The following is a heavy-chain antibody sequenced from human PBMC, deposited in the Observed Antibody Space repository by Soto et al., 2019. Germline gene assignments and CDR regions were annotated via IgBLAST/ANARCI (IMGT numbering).Heavy chain of an antibody. J-gene: IGHJ6*02. CDR1: GGTFSSYA. Sequence: ASVKVSCKASGGTFSSYAISWVRQAPGQGLEWMGGIIPIFGTANYAQKFQGRVTITADESTSTAYMELSSLRSEDTAVYYCARAAELIAVAGTGYYYGMDVWGQGTTVTVSS. D-gene: IGHD6-19*01. CDR2: IIPIFGTA. CDR3: ARAAELIAVAGTGYYYGMDV. V-gene: IGHV1-69*13.